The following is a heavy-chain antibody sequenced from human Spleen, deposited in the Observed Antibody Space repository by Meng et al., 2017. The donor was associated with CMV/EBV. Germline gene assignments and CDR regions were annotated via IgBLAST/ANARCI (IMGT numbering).Heavy chain of an antibody. D-gene: IGHD2-2*02. V-gene: IGHV3-13*01. CDR2: IGTVGDT. J-gene: IGHJ5*02. CDR3: ARGYCSSSTCYNVGWNWIDP. CDR1: GFTFSTYD. Sequence: GESLKISCTASGFTFSTYDFHWVRQPTGKGLEWVSSIGTVGDTYSIGSVKGRFIISRDNSKNILYLQMNSLRAEDTAVYYCARGYCSSSTCYNVGWNWIDPWGQGTLVTISS.